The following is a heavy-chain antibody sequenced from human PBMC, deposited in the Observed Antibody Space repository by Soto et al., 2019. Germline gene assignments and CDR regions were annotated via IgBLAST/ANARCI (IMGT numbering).Heavy chain of an antibody. D-gene: IGHD6-13*01. Sequence: SETLSLTCTVSGGSISSGGYYWSWIRQHPGKGLEWIGYIYYSGSTYYNPSLKSRVTISVDTSKNQFSLKLSSVTAADTAVYYCARVYAQQLVYFDYWGQGTLVTVSS. CDR1: GGSISSGGYY. CDR2: IYYSGST. CDR3: ARVYAQQLVYFDY. J-gene: IGHJ4*02. V-gene: IGHV4-31*03.